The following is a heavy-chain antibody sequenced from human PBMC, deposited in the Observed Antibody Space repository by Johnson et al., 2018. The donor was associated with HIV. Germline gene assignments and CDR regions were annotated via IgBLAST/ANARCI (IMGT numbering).Heavy chain of an antibody. J-gene: IGHJ3*01. CDR1: GFTFDDYG. CDR2: IGTAGDT. V-gene: IGHV3-13*01. CDR3: AKDDNLGVWYSDAFDV. Sequence: VQLVESGGGVVRPGGSLRLSCAASGFTFDDYGMNWVRQATGKGLEWVSAIGTAGDTYYPGSVKGRFTISRENAKNSLYLQMNSLRAGDTAIYYCAKDDNLGVWYSDAFDVWGQGTVVTVSS. D-gene: IGHD6-19*01.